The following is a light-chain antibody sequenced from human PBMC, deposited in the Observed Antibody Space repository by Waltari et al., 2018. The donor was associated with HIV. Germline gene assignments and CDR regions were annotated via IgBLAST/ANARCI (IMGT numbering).Light chain of an antibody. Sequence: QSVLTQPPSVSGAPGQRVTISCPGSSPNIGAGYDVPWYQQLPGTAPKLLIYGNTNRPSGVSDRFSGSKSGTSASLAITGLQAEDEADYYCQSYDSRQSGFWVFGGGTTLTVL. CDR3: QSYDSRQSGFWV. CDR2: GNT. CDR1: SPNIGAGYD. V-gene: IGLV1-40*01. J-gene: IGLJ3*02.